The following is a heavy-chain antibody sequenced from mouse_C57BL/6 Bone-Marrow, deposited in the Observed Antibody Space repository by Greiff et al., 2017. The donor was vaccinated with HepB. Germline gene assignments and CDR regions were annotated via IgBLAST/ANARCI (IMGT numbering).Heavy chain of an antibody. J-gene: IGHJ2*01. D-gene: IGHD2-1*01. V-gene: IGHV1-62-2*01. CDR3: ARHEDYYGNYYFDY. CDR2: FYPGSGSI. Sequence: QVQLKQSGAELVKPGASVKLSCKQRSGQGLEWIGWFYPGSGSIKYNEKFKDKATLTADKSSSTVYMELSRMTSEDSAVYFCARHEDYYGNYYFDYWGQGTTLTVSS.